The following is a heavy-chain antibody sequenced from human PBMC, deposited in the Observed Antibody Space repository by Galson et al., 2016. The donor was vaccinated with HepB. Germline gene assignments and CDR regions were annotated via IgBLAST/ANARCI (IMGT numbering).Heavy chain of an antibody. CDR1: GGSVNSDQYH. J-gene: IGHJ4*02. D-gene: IGHD3-16*01. CDR3: TTYLVGHGGTGY. Sequence: SETLSLTCSVSGGSVNSDQYHWSWIRQPPGKGLQWLGHIYSGRSNTYNPSLKSRVTISIDTSKNQFSLTLSPVTAADTAVYYCTTYLVGHGGTGYWGKGTLVTVSS. V-gene: IGHV4-61*01. CDR2: IYSGRSN.